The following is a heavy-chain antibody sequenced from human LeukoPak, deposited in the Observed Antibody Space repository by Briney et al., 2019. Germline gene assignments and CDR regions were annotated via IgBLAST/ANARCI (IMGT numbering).Heavy chain of an antibody. J-gene: IGHJ4*02. V-gene: IGHV4-34*01. D-gene: IGHD3-22*01. Sequence: SETLSLTCTDNGGSFTNYYHSWVRHPPGKGLEWIGEIHPSGTTTYNPSLLSRATISVDTSKNQFSLKLTSVTAADTAVYYCSRGEDYYKVGNYWGLGTLVTVAS. CDR2: IHPSGTT. CDR1: GGSFTNYY. CDR3: SRGEDYYKVGNY.